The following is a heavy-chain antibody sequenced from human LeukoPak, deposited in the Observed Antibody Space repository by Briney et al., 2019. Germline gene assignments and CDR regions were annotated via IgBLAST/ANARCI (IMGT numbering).Heavy chain of an antibody. CDR3: GRDSTGYGYEEWY. Sequence: PGGSLRLSCAGSGFTFSSYWMSWVRQAPGKGLEWMANIKQDGSEKYYVDSVKGRFTISRDNAKNSLYLQMNSLRPEDTAVYYCGRDSTGYGYEEWYWGQGTLVTVSS. J-gene: IGHJ4*02. V-gene: IGHV3-7*01. CDR1: GFTFSSYW. D-gene: IGHD5-18*01. CDR2: IKQDGSEK.